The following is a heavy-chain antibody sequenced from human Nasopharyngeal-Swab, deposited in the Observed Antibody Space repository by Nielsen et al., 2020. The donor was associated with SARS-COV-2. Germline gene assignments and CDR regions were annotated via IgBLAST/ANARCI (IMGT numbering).Heavy chain of an antibody. J-gene: IGHJ4*02. V-gene: IGHV1-18*01. CDR1: GYTFTSYG. Sequence: ASVKVSCKASGYTFTSYGISWVQQAPGQGLEWMGWISAYNGNTNYAQKLQGRVTMTTDTSTSTAYMELRSLRSDDTAVYYCARAPVVVPAASGRAFNYWGQGTLVTVSS. D-gene: IGHD2-2*01. CDR2: ISAYNGNT. CDR3: ARAPVVVPAASGRAFNY.